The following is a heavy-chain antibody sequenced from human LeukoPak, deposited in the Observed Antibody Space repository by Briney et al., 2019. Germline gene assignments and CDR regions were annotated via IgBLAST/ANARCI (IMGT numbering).Heavy chain of an antibody. Sequence: SETLSLTCTVSGGSISRSDYYWGWIRQPPGKGLEWIGSIYYSGSTYYNSSLKSRVTISVDTSKNQFSLKLSSVTAADTAVYYCARVSGSYGETDAFDIWGQGTMVTVSS. V-gene: IGHV4-39*02. J-gene: IGHJ3*02. CDR3: ARVSGSYGETDAFDI. CDR1: GGSISRSDYY. CDR2: IYYSGST. D-gene: IGHD1-26*01.